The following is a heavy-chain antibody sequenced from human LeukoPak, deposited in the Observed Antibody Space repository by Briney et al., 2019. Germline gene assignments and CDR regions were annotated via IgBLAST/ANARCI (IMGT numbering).Heavy chain of an antibody. J-gene: IGHJ6*03. CDR3: ARVTGESAGYYYYYMDV. CDR2: IYTSGST. V-gene: IGHV4-61*02. CDR1: GGSISSGSYY. Sequence: PSQTLSLTCTVSGGSISSGSYYWRWIRQPAGTGLEWIGRIYTSGSTNYNPSLKSRVTISVDTSKNQFSLKLSSVTAADTAVYYCARVTGESAGYYYYYMDVWGKGTTVTVSS. D-gene: IGHD3-10*01.